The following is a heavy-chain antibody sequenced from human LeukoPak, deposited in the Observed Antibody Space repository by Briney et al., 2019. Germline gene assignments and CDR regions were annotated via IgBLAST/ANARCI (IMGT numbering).Heavy chain of an antibody. V-gene: IGHV4-59*12. J-gene: IGHJ2*01. CDR3: ARVSSSWYQDWYFDL. Sequence: PSETLSLTCSVSDDSITMYYWTWIRQPPGKGLEWIGYVDHTGSTNFNPSLNGRVSISRDTTKNLFSLRLRSVTAADTAVYYCARVSSSWYQDWYFDLWGRGTLVTVSS. CDR1: DDSITMYY. D-gene: IGHD6-13*01. CDR2: VDHTGST.